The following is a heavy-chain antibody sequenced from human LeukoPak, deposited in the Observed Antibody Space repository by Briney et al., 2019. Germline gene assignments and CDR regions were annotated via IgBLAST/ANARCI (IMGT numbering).Heavy chain of an antibody. CDR1: GFIFSTYA. D-gene: IGHD3-9*01. Sequence: GGSLRLSCAASGFIFSTYAMSWVRQAPGKGLEWVSAISGSGDSTHYADSVKGRFTISRDNSKNTLYLQMDSLRAEDTAVYYCAKQPILSGYYSSNYYYYGMDVWGQGTTVTVSS. CDR3: AKQPILSGYYSSNYYYYGMDV. V-gene: IGHV3-23*01. CDR2: ISGSGDST. J-gene: IGHJ6*02.